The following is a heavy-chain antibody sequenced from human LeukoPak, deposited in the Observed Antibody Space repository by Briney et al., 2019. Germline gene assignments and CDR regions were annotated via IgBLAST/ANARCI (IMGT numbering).Heavy chain of an antibody. CDR1: EFTFSSYW. CDR2: INQDGGEQ. Sequence: GGSLRLSCAASEFTFSSYWMSWVRRAPGQGLEWVANINQDGGEQYYVDSVKGRFTISRDNAKNSLYLQMNSLRADDTAVYYCARAGGLWFGESLLDYWGQGTLVTVSS. J-gene: IGHJ4*02. V-gene: IGHV3-7*05. D-gene: IGHD3-10*01. CDR3: ARAGGLWFGESLLDY.